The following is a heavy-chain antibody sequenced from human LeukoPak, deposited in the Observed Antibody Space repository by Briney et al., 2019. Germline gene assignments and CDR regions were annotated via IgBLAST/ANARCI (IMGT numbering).Heavy chain of an antibody. Sequence: ASVKVSCKASGYTFTRYAMNWVRQAPGQGLEWMGWINTNTGNPTYAQGFTGRFVFSLDTSVSTAYLQISSLKAEDTAVYYCARGYDSSGYYLFDYWGQGTLVTVPS. CDR3: ARGYDSSGYYLFDY. D-gene: IGHD3-22*01. J-gene: IGHJ4*02. V-gene: IGHV7-4-1*02. CDR1: GYTFTRYA. CDR2: INTNTGNP.